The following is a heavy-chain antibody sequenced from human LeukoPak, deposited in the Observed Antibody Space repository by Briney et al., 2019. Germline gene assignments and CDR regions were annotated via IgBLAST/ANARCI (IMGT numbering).Heavy chain of an antibody. D-gene: IGHD2-15*01. Sequence: ASVKVSCKASGGTFSSYDISWVRQAPGQGLEWMGGIIPMFGTANYAQKFQGRVTISADKSTSTAYMELSSLRSEDMAVYYCARSGGSGDFDLWGRGTLVTVSS. CDR3: ARSGGSGDFDL. CDR1: GGTFSSYD. CDR2: IIPMFGTA. V-gene: IGHV1-69*06. J-gene: IGHJ2*01.